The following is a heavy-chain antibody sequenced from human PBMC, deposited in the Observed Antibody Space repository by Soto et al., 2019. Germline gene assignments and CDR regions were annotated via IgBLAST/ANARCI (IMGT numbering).Heavy chain of an antibody. Sequence: GGSLRLSCAASGFTFSSYSMNWVRQAPGKGLEWVSSISSSSSYIYYADSVKGRFTISRDNAKNSLYLQMNSLRAEDTAVYYCARGGRFLEWSRLLDVWGKGTTVTVSS. CDR2: ISSSSSYI. J-gene: IGHJ6*04. CDR1: GFTFSSYS. CDR3: ARGGRFLEWSRLLDV. D-gene: IGHD3-3*01. V-gene: IGHV3-21*01.